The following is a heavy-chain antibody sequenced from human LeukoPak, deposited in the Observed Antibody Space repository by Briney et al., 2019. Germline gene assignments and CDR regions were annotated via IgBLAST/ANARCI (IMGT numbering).Heavy chain of an antibody. V-gene: IGHV3-7*01. CDR3: AGELYGAGRSSRTAH. CDR1: RSPFHNYW. CDR2: INQDDNEK. Sequence: GGSLRLSCAASRSPFHNYWMTWVRQAPGKGLEWVANINQDDNEKYYLDSVKGRFTISRDNAETSLFLQMTSLRVEDTAIYYCAGELYGAGRSSRTAHWGPGTLVAVSS. J-gene: IGHJ4*02. D-gene: IGHD3-10*01.